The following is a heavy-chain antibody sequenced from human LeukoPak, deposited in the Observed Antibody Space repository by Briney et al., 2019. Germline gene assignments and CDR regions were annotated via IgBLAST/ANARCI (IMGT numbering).Heavy chain of an antibody. V-gene: IGHV4-59*01. CDR1: GGSISSYY. CDR2: IYYSGST. Sequence: PSETLSLTCTVSGGSISSYYWSWIRQPPGKGLEWIGYIYYSGSTNYNPSLKSRVTISVDTSKNQFSLKLSSVTAADTAVYYCARGDAAAAGTLFDYWAREPWSPSPQ. CDR3: ARGDAAAAGTLFDY. J-gene: IGHJ4*02. D-gene: IGHD6-13*01.